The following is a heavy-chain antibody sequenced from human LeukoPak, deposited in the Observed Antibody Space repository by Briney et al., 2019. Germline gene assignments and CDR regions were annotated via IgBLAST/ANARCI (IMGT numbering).Heavy chain of an antibody. J-gene: IGHJ4*02. CDR3: ARGRHYYYDSSGYYYY. Sequence: GGSLRLSCDASGFAFSDYGMHWVRQAPGKGLEWVAYIRSDGISTYYADSVKGRFTISRDNSKNTLYLQMNSLRTEDTAVYYCARGRHYYYDSSGYYYYWGQGTLVTVSS. CDR2: IRSDGIST. D-gene: IGHD3-22*01. CDR1: GFAFSDYG. V-gene: IGHV3-30*02.